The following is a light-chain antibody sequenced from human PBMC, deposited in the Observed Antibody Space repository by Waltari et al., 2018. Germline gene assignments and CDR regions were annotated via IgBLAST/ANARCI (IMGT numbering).Light chain of an antibody. J-gene: IGLJ3*02. CDR2: DVS. Sequence: QSALTQPASVSGSPGQSIPISCTGTSSEVGGFNFVSWYQQHPGKAPKLMIYDVSKRPSGVSNRFSGSKSGNTASLTISGLQAEDEADYYCSSYTISSTLNWVFGGGTKLTVL. V-gene: IGLV2-14*03. CDR3: SSYTISSTLNWV. CDR1: SSEVGGFNF.